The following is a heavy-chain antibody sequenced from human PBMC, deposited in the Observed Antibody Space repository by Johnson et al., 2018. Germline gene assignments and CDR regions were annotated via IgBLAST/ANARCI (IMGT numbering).Heavy chain of an antibody. J-gene: IGHJ1*01. CDR3: AAWSGDSRDLEH. CDR2: ISWNIGSI. V-gene: IGHV3-9*01. Sequence: VRLGQSGGGLVQHGMSLRLSCAASGLSFDDNAMHWVRQVPGKGLAWVSGISWNIGSIAYADSVKGRFTISRDNAKNSLYLQTNSLRAEDTALYYCAAWSGDSRDLEHWGQGTLVTVSS. CDR1: GLSFDDNA. D-gene: IGHD3-3*01.